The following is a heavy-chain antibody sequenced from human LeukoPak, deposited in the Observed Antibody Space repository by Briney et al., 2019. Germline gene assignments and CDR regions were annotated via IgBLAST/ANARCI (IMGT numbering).Heavy chain of an antibody. D-gene: IGHD6-19*01. CDR3: ARAANIAVAGTGWFDP. CDR2: IYSGGST. J-gene: IGHJ5*02. Sequence: GGSLRLSCAASGFTVSSNYMSWVRQAPGKGLEWVSVIYSGGSTYYADSVKGRFAISRDNSKNTLYLQMNSLRAEDTAVYYCARAANIAVAGTGWFDPWGQGTLVTVSS. CDR1: GFTVSSNY. V-gene: IGHV3-53*01.